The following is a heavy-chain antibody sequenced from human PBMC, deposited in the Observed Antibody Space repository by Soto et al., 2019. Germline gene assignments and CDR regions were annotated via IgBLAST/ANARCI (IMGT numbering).Heavy chain of an antibody. D-gene: IGHD6-19*01. CDR3: AYSTGWYRHDV. CDR1: GDSISSPKW. Sequence: QVQLQESGPGLVKPSGTLSLTCAVSGDSISSPKWWTWLRQPPGKGLEWIGDLLHGGTTNYNPTLKTRVTLSVDTSQNQFSLNLTSVTAADTAMYYCAYSTGWYRHDVWGQGTSVTVSS. V-gene: IGHV4-4*02. CDR2: LLHGGTT. J-gene: IGHJ3*01.